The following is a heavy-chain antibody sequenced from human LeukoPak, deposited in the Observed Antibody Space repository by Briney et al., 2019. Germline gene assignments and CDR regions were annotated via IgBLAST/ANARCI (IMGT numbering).Heavy chain of an antibody. Sequence: GGSLRLSCAASGSTFSSYSMNWVRQAPGKGLEWVSYISSSSSTIYYADSVKGRFTISRDNAKNSLYLQMNSLRAEDTAVYYCARRGSYVIDYWGQGTLVTVSS. CDR1: GSTFSSYS. V-gene: IGHV3-48*01. CDR2: ISSSSSTI. D-gene: IGHD1-26*01. J-gene: IGHJ4*02. CDR3: ARRGSYVIDY.